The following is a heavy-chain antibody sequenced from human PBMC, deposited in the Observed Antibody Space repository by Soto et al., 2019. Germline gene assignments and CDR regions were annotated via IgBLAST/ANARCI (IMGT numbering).Heavy chain of an antibody. CDR2: ISGSGDRT. Sequence: EVQLLESGGGLVQPGGSLRLSCAASGITISNYPMSWVRQAPGKGLDWVSGISGSGDRTYYADSAKGRFTISKDIPKHSLSLQLDNLGVEYPAVYVCVKIDGGYPSTAPPWGQGTLVTVSS. CDR3: VKIDGGYPSTAPP. D-gene: IGHD3-22*01. V-gene: IGHV3-23*01. J-gene: IGHJ5*02. CDR1: GITISNYP.